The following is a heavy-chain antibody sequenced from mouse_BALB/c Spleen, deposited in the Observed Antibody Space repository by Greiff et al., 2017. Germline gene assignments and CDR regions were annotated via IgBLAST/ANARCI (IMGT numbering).Heavy chain of an antibody. CDR3: ARDRGGNYAMDY. J-gene: IGHJ4*01. CDR1: GFSFTGYG. V-gene: IGHV2-6-7*01. CDR2: IWGDGST. Sequence: QVQLKQSGPGLVAPSQTLSISCTASGFSFTGYGVNWVRQPPGKGLEWLGMIWGDGSTDYNSALNSRLSISKDNSKSQVFLKMNSLQTDDTARYYCARDRGGNYAMDYWGQGTSVTVSA.